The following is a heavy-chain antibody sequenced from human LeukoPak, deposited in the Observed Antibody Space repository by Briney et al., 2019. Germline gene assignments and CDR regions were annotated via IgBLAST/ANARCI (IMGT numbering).Heavy chain of an antibody. V-gene: IGHV4-59*08. CDR3: ARHGRGYYNGMDV. CDR2: IYYSGST. J-gene: IGHJ6*02. D-gene: IGHD3-10*01. CDR1: GGPISSYY. Sequence: SETLSLTCTVSGGPISSYYWSWIRQPPGKGLEWIGYIYYSGSTNYNPSLKSRVIISVDTSKNQFSLKASSVTAADTAVYYCARHGRGYYNGMDVWGQGTTVTVSS.